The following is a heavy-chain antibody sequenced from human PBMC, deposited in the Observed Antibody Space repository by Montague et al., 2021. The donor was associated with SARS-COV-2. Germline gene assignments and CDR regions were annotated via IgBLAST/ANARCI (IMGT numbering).Heavy chain of an antibody. J-gene: IGHJ4*02. CDR1: GFTFSSYW. V-gene: IGHV3-7*01. D-gene: IGHD3-10*01. Sequence: SLRLSCAASGFTFSSYWMSWVRQAPGKGLEWVADIKEDGSEKYYVDSLKGRFTISRDNAKNSLYLQMNSLRAEDTAVYYCARQFGYGRDYWGQGTLVTVSS. CDR2: IKEDGSEK. CDR3: ARQFGYGRDY.